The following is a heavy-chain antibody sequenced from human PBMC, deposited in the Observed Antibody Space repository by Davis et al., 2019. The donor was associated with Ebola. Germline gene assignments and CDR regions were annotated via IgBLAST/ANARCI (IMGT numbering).Heavy chain of an antibody. J-gene: IGHJ1*01. CDR2: VYYTGAT. V-gene: IGHV4-39*01. D-gene: IGHD3-10*02. CDR1: GGSISSSTYY. Sequence: MPSETLSLTCTVSGGSISSSTYYWGWIRQPPGKGLVWIGTVYYTGATYYNPSLKSRVTMSVDTSRNQFSLKLSSVTAADTAIYYCARGTLRILSAGSWGQGTLVTVSS. CDR3: ARGTLRILSAGS.